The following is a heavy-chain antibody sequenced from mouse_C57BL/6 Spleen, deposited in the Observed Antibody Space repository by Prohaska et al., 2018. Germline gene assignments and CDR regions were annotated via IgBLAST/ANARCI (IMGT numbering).Heavy chain of an antibody. Sequence: FTDYNMDWVKQSHGKSLEWIGDINPNNGGTIYNQKFKGKDTLTVDKSSSTAYMETRSLTSEDTAVYYCARGDYYGNPYYYAMDYWGQGTSVTVSS. CDR2: INPNNGGT. V-gene: IGHV1-18*01. CDR3: ARGDYYGNPYYYAMDY. D-gene: IGHD2-1*01. J-gene: IGHJ4*01. CDR1: FTDYN.